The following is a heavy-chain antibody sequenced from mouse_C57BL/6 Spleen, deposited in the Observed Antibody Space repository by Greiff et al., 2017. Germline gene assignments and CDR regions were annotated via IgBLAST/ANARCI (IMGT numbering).Heavy chain of an antibody. CDR1: GYTFTDYY. CDR3: ATPHGYGSTYYAMDY. V-gene: IGHV1-19*01. CDR2: INPYNGGT. D-gene: IGHD1-1*01. J-gene: IGHJ4*01. Sequence: EVKLQESGPVLVKPGASVKMSCKASGYTFTDYYMNWVKQSHGKSLEWIGVINPYNGGTSYNQKFKGKATLTVDKSSSTAYMELNSLTSEDSAVYYCATPHGYGSTYYAMDYWGQGTSVTVSS.